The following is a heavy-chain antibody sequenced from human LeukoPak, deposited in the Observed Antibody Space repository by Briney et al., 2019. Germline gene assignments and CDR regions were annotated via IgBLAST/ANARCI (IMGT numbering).Heavy chain of an antibody. D-gene: IGHD3-22*01. J-gene: IGHJ4*02. CDR2: ISSDGNNK. V-gene: IGHV3-30*04. Sequence: GGSLRLSCAASGFTFSTHSIHWVRQAPGKGLEWVAAISSDGNNKYYADSVKGRLTISRDNSKNQLYLQMNSLRAEDTAVYYCARDGSPLYYYDPSGYYSIVFDYWGQGTLVTVSS. CDR3: ARDGSPLYYYDPSGYYSIVFDY. CDR1: GFTFSTHS.